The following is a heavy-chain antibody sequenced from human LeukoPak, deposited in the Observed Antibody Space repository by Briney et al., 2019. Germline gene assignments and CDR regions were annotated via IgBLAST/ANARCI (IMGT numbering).Heavy chain of an antibody. Sequence: ASVKVSCKASGYTFTNFAMHWVRQAPGQRLEWMGWINAGNGNTKYSQKFQGRVTITADESTSTAYMELSSLRSEDTAVYYCARGGYYDFWSGYYEYNWFDPWGQGTLVTVSS. CDR2: INAGNGNT. J-gene: IGHJ5*02. D-gene: IGHD3-3*01. V-gene: IGHV1-3*01. CDR1: GYTFTNFA. CDR3: ARGGYYDFWSGYYEYNWFDP.